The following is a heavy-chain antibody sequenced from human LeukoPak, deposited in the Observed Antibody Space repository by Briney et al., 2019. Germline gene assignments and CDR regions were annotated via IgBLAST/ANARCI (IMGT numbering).Heavy chain of an antibody. V-gene: IGHV1-2*02. Sequence: GGSVKVSCKASGYTFTSYAMNWVRQAPGQGLEWMGWINPNSGGTNYAQKFQGRVTMTRDTSISTAYMELSRLRSDDTAVYYCARALTIYCSGGSCYPMGYWGQGTLVTVSS. CDR2: INPNSGGT. CDR3: ARALTIYCSGGSCYPMGY. J-gene: IGHJ4*02. CDR1: GYTFTSYA. D-gene: IGHD2-15*01.